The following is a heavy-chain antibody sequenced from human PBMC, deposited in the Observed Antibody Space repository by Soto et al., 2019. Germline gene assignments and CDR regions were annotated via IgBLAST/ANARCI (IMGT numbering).Heavy chain of an antibody. J-gene: IGHJ5*02. V-gene: IGHV3-53*04. D-gene: IGHD2-15*01. Sequence: EVQLVESGGGLVQPGGSLRLSCAASGFTVSSNYMSWVRQAPGKGLEWVSVIYSGGSTYYADSVKGRFTISRRNSKNTLYLQMNSLRAEDTAVYYCAREILRCSGGSCSNWFDPWGQGTLVTVSS. CDR2: IYSGGST. CDR3: AREILRCSGGSCSNWFDP. CDR1: GFTVSSNY.